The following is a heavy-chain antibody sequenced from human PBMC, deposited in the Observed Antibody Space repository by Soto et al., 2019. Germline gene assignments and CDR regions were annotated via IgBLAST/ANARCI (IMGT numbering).Heavy chain of an antibody. J-gene: IGHJ3*02. CDR3: AKVRASSGWSPRWAFDI. CDR1: GFTFSSYA. V-gene: IGHV3-23*01. Sequence: GGSLRLSCAASGFTFSSYAMSWVRQAPGKGLEWVSAISGSGGSTYYADSVKGRFTISRDNSKNTLYLQMNSLRAEDTAVYYCAKVRASSGWSPRWAFDIWGQGTMVTVS. D-gene: IGHD6-19*01. CDR2: ISGSGGST.